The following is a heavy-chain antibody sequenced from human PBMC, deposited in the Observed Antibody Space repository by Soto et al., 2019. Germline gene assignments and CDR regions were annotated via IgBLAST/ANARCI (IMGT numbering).Heavy chain of an antibody. J-gene: IGHJ5*02. CDR2: IYYSGST. CDR3: ARGRLGTATTSWFDP. V-gene: IGHV4-30-4*01. CDR1: GGSISSGDYD. Sequence: QVQLQESGPGLVKPSQTLSLSCSVSGGSISSGDYDWSWIRQPPGKGLEWIGYIYYSGSTYYNPSLKSRVTISVDTSKNQFSLKLSSVTAADTGVYYCARGRLGTATTSWFDPWGQATLVTVSS. D-gene: IGHD1-1*01.